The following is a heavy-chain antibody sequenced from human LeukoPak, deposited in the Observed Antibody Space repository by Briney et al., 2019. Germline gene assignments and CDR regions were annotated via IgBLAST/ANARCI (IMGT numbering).Heavy chain of an antibody. Sequence: PGGSLRLSCAASGFTVSSNYMSWVRQVPGKGLEWVSIIYSGGSTYYADSVKGRFTISRDNSKNTLYLQMNSLRAEDTAVYYCARDPSYYDILTGYYDWGQGTLVTVSS. V-gene: IGHV3-66*01. CDR1: GFTVSSNY. CDR3: ARDPSYYDILTGYYD. J-gene: IGHJ4*02. D-gene: IGHD3-9*01. CDR2: IYSGGST.